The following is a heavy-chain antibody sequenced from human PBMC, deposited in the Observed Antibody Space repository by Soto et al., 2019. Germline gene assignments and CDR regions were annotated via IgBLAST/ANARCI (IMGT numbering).Heavy chain of an antibody. CDR2: LSGSGGST. Sequence: PGGSLRLSRAASGFSFSSYAMSWVRQAPGKGLAWVSALSGSGGSTYYAASVKGRFTISRDNPKRTLYLQMNSLGAEGTAVYYCARRVQSRYYYYYYGMDFWGQGATVTVS. CDR1: GFSFSSYA. V-gene: IGHV3-23*01. CDR3: ARRVQSRYYYYYYGMDF. D-gene: IGHD1-1*01. J-gene: IGHJ6*02.